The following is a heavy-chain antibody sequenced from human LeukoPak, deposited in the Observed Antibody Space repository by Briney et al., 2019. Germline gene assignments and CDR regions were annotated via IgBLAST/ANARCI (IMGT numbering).Heavy chain of an antibody. CDR1: GFPFTDDW. V-gene: IGHV3-7*01. CDR2: INQDGSEQ. CDR3: SRSLDY. Sequence: GGSLRLSCVASGFPFTDDWMDWVRQAPGEGMKWVASINQDGSEQYFAASVKGRFTISRDNAKKSLYLQMYSLRAEDTAIYYCSRSLDYLGQGALVTVSS. J-gene: IGHJ4*02.